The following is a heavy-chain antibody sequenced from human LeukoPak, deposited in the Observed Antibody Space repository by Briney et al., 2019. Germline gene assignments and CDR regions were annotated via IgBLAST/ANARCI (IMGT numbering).Heavy chain of an antibody. D-gene: IGHD2-15*01. CDR2: INNVGSHI. CDR1: GFTFSSSA. CDR3: ASDRGWSQFDY. Sequence: GGSLRLSCAASGFTFSSSAMNWVRQAPGKGLEWFSSINNVGSHIYYADSVKGRFTISRDNAKNSLYLQMNSLRAEDTAVYYCASDRGWSQFDYWGQGTLVTVSS. J-gene: IGHJ4*02. V-gene: IGHV3-21*01.